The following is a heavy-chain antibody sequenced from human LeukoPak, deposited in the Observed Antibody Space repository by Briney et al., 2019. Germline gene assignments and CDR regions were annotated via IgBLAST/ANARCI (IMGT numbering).Heavy chain of an antibody. CDR2: TVSRGTT. D-gene: IGHD6-19*01. J-gene: IGHJ5*02. CDR1: GFTFSSYG. V-gene: IGHV3-23*01. Sequence: AGGSLRLSCAASGFTFSSYGMHWVRQAPGKGLEWVSSTVSRGTTQYADSVKGRFTVSRDTSKNTLYLQMNSLRADDTAVYYCAKCSTSAYTTGWCNWIDPWGQGTLVTVSS. CDR3: AKCSTSAYTTGWCNWIDP.